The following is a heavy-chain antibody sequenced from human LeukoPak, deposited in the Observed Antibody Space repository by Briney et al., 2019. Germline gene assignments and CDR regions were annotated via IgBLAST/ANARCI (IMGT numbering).Heavy chain of an antibody. CDR3: AKGSSRGVLYFDY. Sequence: GGSLRLSCAASGFTFRSYAMSWVRQAPGKGLEWVSAISGSGGSTYYADSVKGRFTISRDNSKNTLYLQMNSLRAEDTAVYYCAKGSSRGVLYFDYWGQGTLVTVSS. CDR1: GFTFRSYA. CDR2: ISGSGGST. D-gene: IGHD3-10*01. V-gene: IGHV3-23*01. J-gene: IGHJ4*02.